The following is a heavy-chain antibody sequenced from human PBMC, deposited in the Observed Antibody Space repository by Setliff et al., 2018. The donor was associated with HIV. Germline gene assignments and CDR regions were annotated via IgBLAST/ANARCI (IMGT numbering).Heavy chain of an antibody. D-gene: IGHD5-18*01. CDR2: IQNHGTT. CDR1: GGSISSSNW. J-gene: IGHJ6*03. CDR3: ARGKDGYSYGQTIEYYYYMDV. Sequence: PSETLSLTCAVSGGSISSSNWWSWVRQAPGRGLEWVSGIQNHGTTYYADSVKGRFTISRDNAKNSLYLQMNSLRAEDTAVYYCARGKDGYSYGQTIEYYYYMDVWGKGTTVTVSS. V-gene: IGHV3-53*01.